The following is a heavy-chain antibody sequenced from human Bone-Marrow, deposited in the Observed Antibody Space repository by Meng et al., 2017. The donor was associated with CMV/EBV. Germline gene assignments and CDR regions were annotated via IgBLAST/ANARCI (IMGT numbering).Heavy chain of an antibody. V-gene: IGHV1-69*05. CDR1: FSSYA. CDR3: ARGYYGSGSESVDPDYFDY. Sequence: FSSYASSWVRQDPGQGLGWMGGVIPIFGTANYAQKLQGRVTITTGESTSTAYMELSSLRSEDTAVYYCARGYYGSGSESVDPDYFDYWGQGTLVTVSS. CDR2: VIPIFGTA. D-gene: IGHD3-10*01. J-gene: IGHJ4*02.